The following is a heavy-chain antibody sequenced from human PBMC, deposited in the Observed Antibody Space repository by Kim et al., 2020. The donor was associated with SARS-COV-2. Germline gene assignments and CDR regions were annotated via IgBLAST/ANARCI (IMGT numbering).Heavy chain of an antibody. J-gene: IGHJ3*01. CDR2: ISWNSGNI. V-gene: IGHV3-9*01. Sequence: GGSLRLSCAASGFTFDDYAMHWVRQVPGKGLEWVSGISWNSGNIAYADSVKGRFTISRDNAKKSLFLQMNSLRSEDSALYYCAKPRGYNYGSHAFDVWGRGTMLAISS. CDR3: AKPRGYNYGSHAFDV. CDR1: GFTFDDYA. D-gene: IGHD5-18*01.